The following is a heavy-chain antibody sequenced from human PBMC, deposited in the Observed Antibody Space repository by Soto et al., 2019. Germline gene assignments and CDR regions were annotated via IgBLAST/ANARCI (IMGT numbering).Heavy chain of an antibody. V-gene: IGHV1-69*01. J-gene: IGHJ6*02. Sequence: QVQLVQSGAEVKKPGSSVKVSCKASGGTFTGYAISWLHQPPGQGLEWMGGIIPIFGTANYAKKFQGRVTITADESTSTAYMELSSLRSEDTAVYYCARDKVGYYDSSGYYRVSVPPDYYYGMDVWGQGTTVTVSS. CDR2: IIPIFGTA. CDR3: ARDKVGYYDSSGYYRVSVPPDYYYGMDV. CDR1: GGTFTGYA. D-gene: IGHD3-22*01.